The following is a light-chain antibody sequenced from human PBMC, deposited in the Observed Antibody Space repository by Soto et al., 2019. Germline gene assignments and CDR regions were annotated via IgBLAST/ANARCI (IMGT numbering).Light chain of an antibody. CDR1: QNINKW. J-gene: IGKJ1*01. CDR2: EAS. Sequence: DIHMTQSPSTLSASVGDRVTITCRASQNINKWLAWYQQKPGKAPKLLIYEASTLEGGVPSRFSGSGSGTEFTLTISSLQPDDFATYWCQQYKSYSTFGQGTKVDIK. CDR3: QQYKSYST. V-gene: IGKV1-5*03.